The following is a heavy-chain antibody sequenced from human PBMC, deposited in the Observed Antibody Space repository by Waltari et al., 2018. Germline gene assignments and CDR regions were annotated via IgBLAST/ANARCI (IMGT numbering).Heavy chain of an antibody. CDR3: AKQSPSYTRGWYPLES. CDR1: GFTVRTNF. Sequence: EVQLVESGGNLIQPGGSLRLSCAASGFTVRTNFIRWVRQAPGKGLEWGSIIFSGGNTYYSGSVKGRFTISRYNYKNMVYLEMNSLRADDTAVYYCAKQSPSYTRGWYPLESWGPGTLVTVSP. J-gene: IGHJ4*02. CDR2: IFSGGNT. V-gene: IGHV3-53*01. D-gene: IGHD6-19*01.